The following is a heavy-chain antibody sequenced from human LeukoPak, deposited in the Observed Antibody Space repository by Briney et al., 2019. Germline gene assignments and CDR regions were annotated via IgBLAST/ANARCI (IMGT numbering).Heavy chain of an antibody. CDR2: ISGSGGST. V-gene: IGHV3-23*01. Sequence: GGSLRLSCAASGFTFSSYAMSWVRQAPGKGLEWVSAISGSGGSTDYADSVKGRFTISRDTAKNTLYLQMNTLRAEDTAVYYCAKERASSGWYHWFDPWGQGTLVTVSS. CDR1: GFTFSSYA. D-gene: IGHD6-19*01. J-gene: IGHJ5*02. CDR3: AKERASSGWYHWFDP.